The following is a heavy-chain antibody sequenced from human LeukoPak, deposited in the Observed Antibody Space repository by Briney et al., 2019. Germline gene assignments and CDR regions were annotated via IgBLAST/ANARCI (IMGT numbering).Heavy chain of an antibody. J-gene: IGHJ4*02. CDR3: AKDQGIAVAGTDY. Sequence: GGSLRLSCAASGFTFSSHGMNWVRQAPGKGLEWVSGSSSIGGRTYYADSVKGRFTVTRDNSRNTLHLQMNSLRAEDTAIYYCAKDQGIAVAGTDYWGQGTLVTVSS. CDR2: SSSIGGRT. D-gene: IGHD6-19*01. V-gene: IGHV3-23*01. CDR1: GFTFSSHG.